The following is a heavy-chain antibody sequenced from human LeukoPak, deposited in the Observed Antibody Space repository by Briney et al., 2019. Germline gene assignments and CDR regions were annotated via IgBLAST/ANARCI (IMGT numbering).Heavy chain of an antibody. Sequence: GASVKVSCKASGYTFTGYYMHWVRQAPGQGLEWMGWINPNSGGTNYAQKFQGRVTMTRDTSISTAYMELSRLRSDDTAVYYCARETSRIAARRGSLLWYWGQGTLVTVSS. J-gene: IGHJ4*02. V-gene: IGHV1-2*02. CDR3: ARETSRIAARRGSLLWY. CDR1: GYTFTGYY. D-gene: IGHD6-6*01. CDR2: INPNSGGT.